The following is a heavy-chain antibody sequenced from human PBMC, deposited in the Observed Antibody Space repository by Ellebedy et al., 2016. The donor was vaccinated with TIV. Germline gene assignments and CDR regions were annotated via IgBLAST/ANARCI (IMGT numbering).Heavy chain of an antibody. Sequence: GESLKISCAASGFTFSSYAMSWVRQAPGKGLEWVSVISGSGGSTYYADSVKGRFTISRDNSKNTLYLQMNSLRAEDTAVYYCAKDGESGCGGDCYEYYFDYWGQGTLVTVSS. D-gene: IGHD2-21*02. J-gene: IGHJ4*02. CDR1: GFTFSSYA. V-gene: IGHV3-23*01. CDR3: AKDGESGCGGDCYEYYFDY. CDR2: ISGSGGST.